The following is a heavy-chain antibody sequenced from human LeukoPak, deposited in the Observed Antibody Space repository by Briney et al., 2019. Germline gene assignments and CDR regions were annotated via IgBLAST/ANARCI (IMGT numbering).Heavy chain of an antibody. Sequence: SVKVSCKASGGTFSSYAISWVRQAPGQGLEWMGGIIPIFGTANYAQKFQGRVTITADESTSTAYMELSSLRSGDTAVYYCAAGITMIVVLFDYWGQGTLVTVSS. CDR1: GGTFSSYA. J-gene: IGHJ4*02. CDR2: IIPIFGTA. CDR3: AAGITMIVVLFDY. V-gene: IGHV1-69*01. D-gene: IGHD3-22*01.